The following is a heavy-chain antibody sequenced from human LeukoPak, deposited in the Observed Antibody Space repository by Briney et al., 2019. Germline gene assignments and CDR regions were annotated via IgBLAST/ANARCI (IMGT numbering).Heavy chain of an antibody. Sequence: PSETLSLTCAVYGGSFSGYYWSWIRQPPGKGLEWIGEINHSGSTNYNPSLKSRVTISVDTSKNQFSLKLNSVTAADTAVYYCARQAYGSGSYYPDYWGQGTLVTVSS. CDR2: INHSGST. V-gene: IGHV4-34*01. CDR3: ARQAYGSGSYYPDY. CDR1: GGSFSGYY. D-gene: IGHD3-10*01. J-gene: IGHJ4*02.